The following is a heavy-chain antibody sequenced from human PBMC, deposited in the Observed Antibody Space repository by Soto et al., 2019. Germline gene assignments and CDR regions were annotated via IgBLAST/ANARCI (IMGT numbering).Heavy chain of an antibody. CDR3: ARDPVTTFWFDP. Sequence: GGPLRLSCAASGFTFSDYYMSWIGQAPGKGLEWVSYISSSGSTIYYADSVKGRFTISRDNAKNSLYLQMNSLRAEDTAVYYCARDPVTTFWFDPWGQGTLVTVSS. D-gene: IGHD4-4*01. J-gene: IGHJ5*02. V-gene: IGHV3-11*01. CDR1: GFTFSDYY. CDR2: ISSSGSTI.